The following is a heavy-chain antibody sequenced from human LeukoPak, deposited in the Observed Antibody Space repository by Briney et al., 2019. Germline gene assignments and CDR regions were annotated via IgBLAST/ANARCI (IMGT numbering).Heavy chain of an antibody. CDR3: AKGFDWSE. CDR1: GFTFSSYA. V-gene: IGHV3-23*01. CDR2: ISGSGGST. Sequence: GGSLRLPCGASGFTFSSYAMRWVRQAPGKGLAWVSAISGSGGSTFYADSVKGRFTISRDNSKNTLYLQMNSLRAEDTAVYYCAKGFDWSEWGQGTLVTVSS. J-gene: IGHJ4*02. D-gene: IGHD3-9*01.